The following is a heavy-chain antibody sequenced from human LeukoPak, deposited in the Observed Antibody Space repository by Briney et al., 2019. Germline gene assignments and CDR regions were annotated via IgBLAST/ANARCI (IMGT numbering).Heavy chain of an antibody. D-gene: IGHD5-24*01. Sequence: PGGSLRLSCAASGFTFSSYAMYWVRQAPGKGLEYVSAISSNGGSTYYANSVKGRFTISRDNSKNTLYLQMGSLRAEDMAVYYCARSDSSVEMATINWGQGTLVTVSS. CDR3: ARSDSSVEMATIN. J-gene: IGHJ4*02. V-gene: IGHV3-64*01. CDR1: GFTFSSYA. CDR2: ISSNGGST.